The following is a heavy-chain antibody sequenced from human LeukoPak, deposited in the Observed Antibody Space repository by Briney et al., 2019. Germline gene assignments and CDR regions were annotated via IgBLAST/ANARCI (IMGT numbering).Heavy chain of an antibody. J-gene: IGHJ4*02. Sequence: SETLSLTCTVSGGSISSYYWSWIRQPPGKGLEWIGYIYYSGSTNYNPSLKSRVTISVDTSKNQFSLKLSSVTAADTAVYYCARHRAYSSGSTLVDYWGQGTLVTVSS. CDR1: GGSISSYY. CDR2: IYYSGST. V-gene: IGHV4-59*08. D-gene: IGHD6-19*01. CDR3: ARHRAYSSGSTLVDY.